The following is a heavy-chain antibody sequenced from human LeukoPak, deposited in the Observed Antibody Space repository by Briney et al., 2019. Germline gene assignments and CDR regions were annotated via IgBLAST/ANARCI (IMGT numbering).Heavy chain of an antibody. V-gene: IGHV1-18*01. D-gene: IGHD3-22*01. CDR1: GYSFTSYG. CDR2: ISAYNGNT. Sequence: ASVKVSCKASGYSFTSYGLSWVRQAPGQGLEWMGWISAYNGNTNYAQNLQGRVTMTTDASTSTAYMELRSLRSDDTAVYYCARDLPMIVKRLALDIWGQGTMVTVSS. CDR3: ARDLPMIVKRLALDI. J-gene: IGHJ3*02.